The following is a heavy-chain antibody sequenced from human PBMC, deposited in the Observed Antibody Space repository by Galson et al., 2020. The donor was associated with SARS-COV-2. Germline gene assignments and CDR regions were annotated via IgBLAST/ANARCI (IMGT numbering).Heavy chain of an antibody. CDR3: ASDRAVTKFYYYYYGMDV. Sequence: SETLSLTCAVYGGSFSGYYWSWIRQPPGKGLEWIGEINHSGSTNYNPSLKSRVTISVDTSKNQFSLKLSSVTAADTAVYYCASDRAVTKFYYYYYGMDVWGQGTTVTVSS. J-gene: IGHJ6*02. CDR2: INHSGST. CDR1: GGSFSGYY. V-gene: IGHV4-34*01. D-gene: IGHD4-17*01.